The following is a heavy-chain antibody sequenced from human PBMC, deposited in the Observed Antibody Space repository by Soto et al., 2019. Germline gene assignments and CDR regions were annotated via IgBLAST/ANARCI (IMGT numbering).Heavy chain of an antibody. CDR2: INGRGNYK. V-gene: IGHV3-21*01. J-gene: IGHJ4*02. D-gene: IGHD1-26*01. Sequence: GGSLRLSCAASGFTLRTYTMNWVRQAPGMGLEWVSSINGRGNYKYYTDSVEGRFTISRDNAQNSLYLQMNSLRAEDTAVYYCAREDGVVGATSAFDYWGQGTLVTVS. CDR1: GFTLRTYT. CDR3: AREDGVVGATSAFDY.